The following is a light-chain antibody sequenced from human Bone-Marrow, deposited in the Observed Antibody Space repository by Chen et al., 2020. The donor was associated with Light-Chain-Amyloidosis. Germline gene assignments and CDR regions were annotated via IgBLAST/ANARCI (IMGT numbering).Light chain of an antibody. CDR1: SGSIATNY. J-gene: IGLJ3*02. CDR3: QSYQGISQGV. CDR2: EDD. Sequence: NFMLTQPHSVSESPGKTVIISCTRSSGSIATNYVQWYQQRPGSFPPTVIYEDDQRPSGVPDRCSGSIDRSSNSASLTISGLKTEDEADDYGQSYQGISQGVFGGGTKLTVL. V-gene: IGLV6-57*01.